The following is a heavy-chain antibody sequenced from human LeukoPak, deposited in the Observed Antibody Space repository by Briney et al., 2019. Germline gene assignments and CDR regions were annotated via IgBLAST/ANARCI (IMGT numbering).Heavy chain of an antibody. J-gene: IGHJ4*02. V-gene: IGHV4-38-2*01. D-gene: IGHD3-22*01. CDR2: VYHSGST. CDR1: GYSISSGYY. CDR3: ARHRYYYDTTSYAFDS. Sequence: KPSETLSLTCAVSGYSISSGYYWGWIRQPPGKGLEWTGSVYHSGSTFYNPSLKSRVTMSGDTSKNHFSLKLSSVTAADTAVYYCARHRYYYDTTSYAFDSWGQGILVTVSS.